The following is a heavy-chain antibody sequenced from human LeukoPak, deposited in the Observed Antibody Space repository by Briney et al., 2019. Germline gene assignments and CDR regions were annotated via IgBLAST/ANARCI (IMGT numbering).Heavy chain of an antibody. Sequence: GASVKVSCKASGYTFTSYGISWVRQAPGKGLEWMGGFDPEDGETIYAQKFQGRVTMTEDTSTDTAYMELSSLRSEDTAVYYCATVYGSGTSLLDYWGQGTLVTVSS. D-gene: IGHD3-10*01. V-gene: IGHV1-24*01. CDR2: FDPEDGET. CDR3: ATVYGSGTSLLDY. J-gene: IGHJ4*02. CDR1: GYTFTSYG.